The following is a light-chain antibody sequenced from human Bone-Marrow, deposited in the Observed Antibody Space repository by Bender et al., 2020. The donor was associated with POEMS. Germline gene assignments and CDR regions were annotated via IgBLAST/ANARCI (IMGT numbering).Light chain of an antibody. V-gene: IGLV2-11*01. J-gene: IGLJ3*02. CDR1: SGNY. CDR3: SSYTTSNTWV. Sequence: QSALAQPRSVSGSPGQSVTISCTGSSGNYVSWYQQHTGKAPKLLIYDVNHRPSGVPDRFSGSKSGNTASLTISGLQAEDEADYYCSSYTTSNTWVFGGGTKLTVL. CDR2: DVN.